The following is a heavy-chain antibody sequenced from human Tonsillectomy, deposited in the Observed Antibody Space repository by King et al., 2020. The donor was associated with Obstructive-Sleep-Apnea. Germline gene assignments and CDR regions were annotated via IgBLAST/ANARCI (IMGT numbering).Heavy chain of an antibody. J-gene: IGHJ4*02. V-gene: IGHV3-30*04. CDR1: GFTFSNYP. Sequence: VQLVESGGGVVQPGQSLRLSCAASGFTFSNYPIHLVRQAPGKGLQWVAVVSYDGSNKYYADSVKGRFTISRDNSKNALDLQMNSLRAEDTGVYYCARWGIRAAAGLDYWGQGTLVTVSS. CDR2: VSYDGSNK. D-gene: IGHD6-13*01. CDR3: ARWGIRAAAGLDY.